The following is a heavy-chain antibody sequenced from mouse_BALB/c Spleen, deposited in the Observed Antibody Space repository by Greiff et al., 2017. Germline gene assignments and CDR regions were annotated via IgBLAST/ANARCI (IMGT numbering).Heavy chain of an antibody. Sequence: EVNLVESGGGLVQPGGSLKLSCAASGFTFSSYGMSWVRQTPDKRLELVATINSNGGSTYYPDSVKGRFTISRDNAKNTLYLQMSSLKSEDTAMYYCARGMITTGYYYAMDYWGQGTSVTVSS. CDR1: GFTFSSYG. V-gene: IGHV5-6-3*01. J-gene: IGHJ4*01. CDR3: ARGMITTGYYYAMDY. CDR2: INSNGGST. D-gene: IGHD2-4*01.